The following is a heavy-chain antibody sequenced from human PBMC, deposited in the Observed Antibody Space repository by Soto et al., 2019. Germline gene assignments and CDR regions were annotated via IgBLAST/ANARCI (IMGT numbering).Heavy chain of an antibody. CDR3: ARSTTYYDILTGYQPGYYFDY. CDR1: GGSISSSSYY. CDR2: IYYSGST. J-gene: IGHJ4*02. V-gene: IGHV4-39*01. Sequence: QLQLQESGPGLVKPSETLSLTCTVSGGSISSSSYYWGWIRQPPGKGLEWIGSIYYSGSTYYNPSLKSRVTISVDTSKNQFSLKLSSVTAADTAVYYCARSTTYYDILTGYQPGYYFDYWGQGTLVTVSS. D-gene: IGHD3-9*01.